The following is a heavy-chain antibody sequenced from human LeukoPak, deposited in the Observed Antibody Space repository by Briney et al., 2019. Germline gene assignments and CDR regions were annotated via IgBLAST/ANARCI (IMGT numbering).Heavy chain of an antibody. CDR3: ARAPSEIGGYYPEYFRH. Sequence: GGSLRLSCAASGFTFSTYWMHWVRQAPGKGLVWVSRIKSDGSTNYADSVKGRFATSRDNAKNTVSLQMNSLRPEDTGVYYCARAPSEIGGYYPEYFRHWGQGTLVTVSS. CDR1: GFTFSTYW. J-gene: IGHJ1*01. CDR2: IKSDGST. V-gene: IGHV3-74*01. D-gene: IGHD3-22*01.